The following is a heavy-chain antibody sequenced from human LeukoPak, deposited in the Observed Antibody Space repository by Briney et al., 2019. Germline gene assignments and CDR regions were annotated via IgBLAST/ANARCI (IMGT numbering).Heavy chain of an antibody. J-gene: IGHJ5*02. Sequence: GGSLRLSCAASGFTFSDYYMSWIRQAPGKGLEWVSYISSSGSTIYYADSVKGRFTISRDNAKNSLYLQMNSLRAEDTALYHCARDTGSLGPENWFDPWGQGTLVTVSS. CDR2: ISSSGSTI. CDR3: ARDTGSLGPENWFDP. D-gene: IGHD6-13*01. V-gene: IGHV3-11*01. CDR1: GFTFSDYY.